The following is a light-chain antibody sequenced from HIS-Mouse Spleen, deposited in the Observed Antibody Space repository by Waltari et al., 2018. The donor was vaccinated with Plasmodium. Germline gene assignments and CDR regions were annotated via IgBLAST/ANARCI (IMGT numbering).Light chain of an antibody. CDR2: EDN. CDR3: QSYDSSNHWV. Sequence: NFMLTQPHSVSESPGKTVTISCTRSSGSIASNHVQWYQQRPGSAPTTVIYEDNQRPPGVPDRFSGSIDSASSSASLTISGLKTEEEADYYCQSYDSSNHWVFGGGTKLTVL. J-gene: IGLJ3*02. V-gene: IGLV6-57*04. CDR1: SGSIASNH.